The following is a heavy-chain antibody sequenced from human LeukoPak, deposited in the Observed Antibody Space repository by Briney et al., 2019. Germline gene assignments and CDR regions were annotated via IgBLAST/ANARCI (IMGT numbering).Heavy chain of an antibody. J-gene: IGHJ4*02. CDR3: ARDVEGDWLTPSDY. CDR2: IKQDGSEK. Sequence: PGGSLRLSCAASGFTFSSYWMSWVRQAPGKGLEWVANIKQDGSEKYYVDSVKGRFTISRDNAKNSLYLQMNSLRAEDTAVYYCARDVEGDWLTPSDYWGQGTLVTVSS. V-gene: IGHV3-7*01. D-gene: IGHD3-9*01. CDR1: GFTFSSYW.